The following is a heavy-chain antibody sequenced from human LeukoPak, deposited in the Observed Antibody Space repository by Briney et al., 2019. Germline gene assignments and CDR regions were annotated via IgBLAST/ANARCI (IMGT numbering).Heavy chain of an antibody. D-gene: IGHD6-6*01. Sequence: GGSLRLSCAASGFTFSTYGMSWVRQAPGKGLEWVSAISGSGGSTYYADSVKGRFTISRDNSQNTLYLQMNSLRAEDTAVYYCARDSSSGRYYYYYCMDVWGKGTTVTVSS. CDR1: GFTFSTYG. V-gene: IGHV3-23*01. CDR2: ISGSGGST. CDR3: ARDSSSGRYYYYYCMDV. J-gene: IGHJ6*03.